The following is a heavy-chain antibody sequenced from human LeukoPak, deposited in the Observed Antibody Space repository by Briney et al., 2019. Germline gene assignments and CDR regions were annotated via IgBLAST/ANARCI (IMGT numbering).Heavy chain of an antibody. CDR2: ITSPVGRI. CDR1: GFTFSTYS. Sequence: KPGGSLRLSCAASGFTFSTYSMNWVRQAPGKGLEWVSSITSPVGRIYYADSLKGRITISRDNARSTLYLQMNSLRAEDTAVYYCARRYCSSTSCTLDYWGQGTLVTVSS. D-gene: IGHD2-2*01. J-gene: IGHJ4*02. CDR3: ARRYCSSTSCTLDY. V-gene: IGHV3-21*01.